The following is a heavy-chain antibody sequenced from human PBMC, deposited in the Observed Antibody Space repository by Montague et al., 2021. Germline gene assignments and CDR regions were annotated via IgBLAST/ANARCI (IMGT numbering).Heavy chain of an antibody. J-gene: IGHJ3*02. CDR2: ISYNGSP. V-gene: IGHV4-39*01. D-gene: IGHD3/OR15-3a*01. Sequence: SETLSLTCSVSGGSISRRPYDWHRIRHHPGKQLEWSVTISYNGSPYSDSALKSRVTISVDTSKNQLSLRLTSVTATDTAVYYCARLTFAIGDTPEVFDMWGKGTTVPVSS. CDR3: ARLTFAIGDTPEVFDM. CDR1: GGSISRRPYD.